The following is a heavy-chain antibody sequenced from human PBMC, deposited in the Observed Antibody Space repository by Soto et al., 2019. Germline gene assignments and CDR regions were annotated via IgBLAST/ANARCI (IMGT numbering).Heavy chain of an antibody. V-gene: IGHV1-69*13. CDR3: AGDYSEDAFDI. Sequence: SVNVPCKASGYTFSSYAISWVRQAPGQGLEWMGGIIPIFGTANYAQKFQGRVTITADESTSTAYMELSSLRSEDTAVYYCAGDYSEDAFDIWGQGTMVTVSS. CDR2: IIPIFGTA. D-gene: IGHD4-4*01. J-gene: IGHJ3*02. CDR1: GYTFSSYA.